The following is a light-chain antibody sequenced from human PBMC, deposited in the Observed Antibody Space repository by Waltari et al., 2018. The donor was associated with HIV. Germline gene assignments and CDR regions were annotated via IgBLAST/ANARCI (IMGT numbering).Light chain of an antibody. CDR3: QHYNNWPRT. CDR2: GAS. Sequence: EIVMTQSPATLSVSPGARATLSCRASQSVSSNLAWYQQKPGQAPRLLISGASIRATGIPARFSGSGSGTEFTLTISSLQSEDFAFYYCQHYNNWPRTFGQGTKVEIK. J-gene: IGKJ1*01. V-gene: IGKV3-15*01. CDR1: QSVSSN.